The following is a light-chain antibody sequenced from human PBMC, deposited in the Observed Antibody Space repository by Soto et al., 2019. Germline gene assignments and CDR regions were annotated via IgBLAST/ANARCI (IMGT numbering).Light chain of an antibody. J-gene: IGKJ1*01. CDR3: QQYGTSPRT. CDR2: DAS. Sequence: GDRVTITCRASQSISSWLAWYQQKPGKAPKLLIYDASSLESGVPSRFSGSGSGTDFTLTIVRLEPEDFAVYYCQQYGTSPRTFGQGTKVDI. V-gene: IGKV1-5*01. CDR1: QSISSW.